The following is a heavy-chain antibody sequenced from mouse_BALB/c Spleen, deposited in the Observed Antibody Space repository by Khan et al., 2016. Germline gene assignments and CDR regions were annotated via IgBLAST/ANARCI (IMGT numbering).Heavy chain of an antibody. Sequence: QIQLVQSGPELKKPGETVKISCKASGYSFTNYGMNWVKQAPGKGLKWMRWINTYNGEPTYADDFKGRFALSLETSGSTAFLQINNLKNEDMATYFCARGRRPYWYFDVWGAGTTVTVSS. CDR1: GYSFTNYG. CDR2: INTYNGEP. J-gene: IGHJ1*01. D-gene: IGHD2-12*01. V-gene: IGHV9-1*02. CDR3: ARGRRPYWYFDV.